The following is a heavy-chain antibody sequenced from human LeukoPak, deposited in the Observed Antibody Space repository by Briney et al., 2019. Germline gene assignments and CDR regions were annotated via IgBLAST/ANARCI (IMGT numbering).Heavy chain of an antibody. CDR1: GGSFSGYC. CDR3: ARQTRYCSSTSCPFDY. D-gene: IGHD2-2*01. Sequence: SETLSLTCAVYGGSFSGYCWSWIRQPPGKGLEWIGEINHSGSTNYNPSLKSRVTISVDTSKNQFSLKVSSVTAADTAVYYCARQTRYCSSTSCPFDYWGQGALVTVSS. J-gene: IGHJ4*02. V-gene: IGHV4-34*01. CDR2: INHSGST.